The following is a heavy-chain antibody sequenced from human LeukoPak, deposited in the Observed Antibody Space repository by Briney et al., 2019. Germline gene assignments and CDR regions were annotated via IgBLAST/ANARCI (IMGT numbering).Heavy chain of an antibody. J-gene: IGHJ4*02. CDR2: INHSGST. CDR1: GGSFSGYY. V-gene: IGHV4-34*01. CDR3: AREDGYSYFYFDY. D-gene: IGHD5-18*01. Sequence: SETLSLTCAVYGGSFSGYYWSWIRQPPGKGLEWIGEINHSGSTNYNPSLKSRVTISVDTSENQFSLKLSSVTAADTAVYYCAREDGYSYFYFDYWGQGTLVTVSS.